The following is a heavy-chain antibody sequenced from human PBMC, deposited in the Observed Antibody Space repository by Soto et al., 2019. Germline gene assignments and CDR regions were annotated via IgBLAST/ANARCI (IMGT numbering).Heavy chain of an antibody. CDR3: ARTDYGYFDS. CDR1: GYTFTNYG. J-gene: IGHJ4*02. CDR2: ISAYNGNT. D-gene: IGHD3-10*01. V-gene: IGHV1-18*01. Sequence: QVQLVQSGVEVKKPGASVKVSCRTSGYTFTNYGISWVRQAPGQGLEWMGWISAYNGNTNYAQKLQGRVTMTTDTSTTTAYMELRSMRSDDTAVYYCARTDYGYFDSWGQGTLVTVSS.